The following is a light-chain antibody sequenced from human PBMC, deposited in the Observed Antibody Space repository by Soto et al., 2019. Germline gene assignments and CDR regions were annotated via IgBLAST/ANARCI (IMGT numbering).Light chain of an antibody. V-gene: IGKV3-11*01. J-gene: IGKJ4*01. CDR2: DAS. CDR3: QQRSDWPLT. CDR1: RSVGTY. Sequence: EIVLTQSPATLSLSPGERATLSCRASRSVGTYLAWYQHKPGQAPRLLIYDASSRATGIPARFSGSGSGTDFTLTITTLVPGDFAVYYCQQRSDWPLTFGGGATVEIK.